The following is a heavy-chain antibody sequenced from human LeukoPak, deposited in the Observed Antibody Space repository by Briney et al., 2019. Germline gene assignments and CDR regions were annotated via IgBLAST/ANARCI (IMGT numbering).Heavy chain of an antibody. Sequence: GGSLRLSCAASGFTFSSYSMNWVRQAPGKGLEWVSSISSSSSYIYYADSVKGRFTISRDNAKNSLYLQMNSLRAEDTAVYYCARGHIAAAGSSAFDIWGQGTMVTVSS. CDR3: ARGHIAAAGSSAFDI. V-gene: IGHV3-21*01. J-gene: IGHJ3*02. CDR1: GFTFSSYS. D-gene: IGHD6-13*01. CDR2: ISSSSSYI.